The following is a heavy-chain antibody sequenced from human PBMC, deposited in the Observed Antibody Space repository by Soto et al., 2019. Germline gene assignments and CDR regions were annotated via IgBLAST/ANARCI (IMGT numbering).Heavy chain of an antibody. D-gene: IGHD3-10*01. CDR2: IIPMFGTT. Sequence: SVKVSCKASGCIFNRYAIGCVRQAPGQVLEWMGGIIPMFGTTNYAQKFQGRVTITADKFTSTAYMDLSSLRSEDTAVYYCARDRAERYYGSGSQYIHSFDYWGQGTLVTVSS. CDR1: GCIFNRYA. V-gene: IGHV1-69*06. J-gene: IGHJ4*02. CDR3: ARDRAERYYGSGSQYIHSFDY.